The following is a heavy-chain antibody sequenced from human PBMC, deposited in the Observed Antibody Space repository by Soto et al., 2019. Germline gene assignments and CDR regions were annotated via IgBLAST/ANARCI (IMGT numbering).Heavy chain of an antibody. D-gene: IGHD2-21*02. CDR1: GGSFGNLA. J-gene: IGHJ2*01. CDR2: IIPIYSAS. V-gene: IGHV1-69*01. Sequence: QLQLVQSAAEVKKPGSSVKVSCKASGGSFGNLAISWVRQAPGQGLEWVAGIIPIYSASNYAEHFRGRISLTLDESTATTYPQLSSLTSEGSAIYYCAIDTKDGYNYWFFDLWGRGTQVPVSS. CDR3: AIDTKDGYNYWFFDL.